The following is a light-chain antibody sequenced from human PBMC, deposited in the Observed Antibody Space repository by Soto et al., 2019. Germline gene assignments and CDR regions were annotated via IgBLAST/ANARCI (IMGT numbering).Light chain of an antibody. CDR1: QSVSNF. CDR3: QQRSNWPPEIT. J-gene: IGKJ5*01. Sequence: EIVLTQSPATLSSSRCERATLSCRASQSVSNFLAWYQQNPGQAPRLLIYAASYRATGIPARFSGSGSGTDFTLTISSLEPEDFAVYYCQQRSNWPPEITFGQGTRLEVK. V-gene: IGKV3-11*01. CDR2: AAS.